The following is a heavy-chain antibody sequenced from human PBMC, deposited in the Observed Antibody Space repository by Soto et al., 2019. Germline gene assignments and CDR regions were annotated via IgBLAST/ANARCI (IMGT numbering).Heavy chain of an antibody. D-gene: IGHD3-9*01. Sequence: QVQLQQWGAGPLRPLETLSLTCGVSGGSFSGYYWAWIRQSPGKGPEWIGEINDRGSINYNPSLKSXXXXXXXXXXXHYSLNLRSVTAADTAVYYCARESHDILTGPPWVWYFDLWGRGTLVTVSS. CDR1: GGSFSGYY. CDR3: ARESHDILTGPPWVWYFDL. CDR2: INDRGSI. J-gene: IGHJ2*01. V-gene: IGHV4-34*01.